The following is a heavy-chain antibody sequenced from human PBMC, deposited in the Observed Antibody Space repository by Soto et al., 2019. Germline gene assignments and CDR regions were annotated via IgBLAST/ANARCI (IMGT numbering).Heavy chain of an antibody. CDR3: ARAEDDILTGYPYYFDY. D-gene: IGHD3-9*01. V-gene: IGHV1-18*01. CDR1: GYTFTSYG. CDR2: ISAYNGNT. Sequence: QVQLVQSGAEVKKPGASVKVSCKASGYTFTSYGITWVRQAPGQGLEWMGWISAYNGNTNYAQKLQGRVTMTTDTSXSXAYMELRSLRSDDTAVYYCARAEDDILTGYPYYFDYWGQGTLVTVSS. J-gene: IGHJ4*02.